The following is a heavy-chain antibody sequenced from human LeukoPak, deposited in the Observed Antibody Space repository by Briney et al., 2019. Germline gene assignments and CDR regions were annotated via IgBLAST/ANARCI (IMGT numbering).Heavy chain of an antibody. J-gene: IGHJ5*02. CDR1: GASISGYY. CDR2: IYGGGSA. V-gene: IGHV4-4*07. D-gene: IGHD2-2*01. CDR3: ASGPEYCNSSSCWGRFDP. Sequence: SETLSLTCTVSGASISGYYWSWIRQPAGKGLEWIGRIYGGGSASYNPSLQSRVSMSVDMFKNQFSLKLSSVTAADTAVYYCASGPEYCNSSSCWGRFDPWGQGTLVTVSS.